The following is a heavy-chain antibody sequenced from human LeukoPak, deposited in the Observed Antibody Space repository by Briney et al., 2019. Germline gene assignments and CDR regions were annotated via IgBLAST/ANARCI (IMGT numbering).Heavy chain of an antibody. CDR1: GGSISSYY. CDR3: ARVMYSSSWYEGFAP. J-gene: IGHJ5*02. CDR2: IYYSGST. D-gene: IGHD6-13*01. Sequence: SETLSLTCTVSGGSISSYYWSWIRQPPGKGLEWIGYIYYSGSTNYNPSLKSRVTISVDTSKNQFSLKLSSVTAADTAVYYCARVMYSSSWYEGFAPWGQGTLVTVSS. V-gene: IGHV4-59*01.